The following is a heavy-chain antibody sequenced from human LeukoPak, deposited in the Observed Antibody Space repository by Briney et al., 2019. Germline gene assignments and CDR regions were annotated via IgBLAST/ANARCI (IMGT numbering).Heavy chain of an antibody. J-gene: IGHJ1*01. Sequence: GGSLRLSCAASGFPFSDSYMSWVRQAPGKGLEWISYINLSGNTVDYADSVKGRFTISRDNAKNSLYLEMNSLRADDTAVYYCARGSSASRSWGQGTLVIVSS. CDR1: GFPFSDSY. CDR2: INLSGNTV. V-gene: IGHV3-11*01. CDR3: ARGSSASRS. D-gene: IGHD6-25*01.